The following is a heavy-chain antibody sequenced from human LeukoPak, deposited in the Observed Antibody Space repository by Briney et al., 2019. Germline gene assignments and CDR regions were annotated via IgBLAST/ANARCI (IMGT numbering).Heavy chain of an antibody. V-gene: IGHV3-11*01. Sequence: PGGSLRLSCAASGFTFSDYYMSWIRQAPGKGLEWVSYISSSGSTIYYADSVKGRFTISRDNAKNSLYLQMNSLRAEDTAVCYCARDSAAYYDILTGYGDKGWFDPWGQGTLVTVSS. CDR3: ARDSAAYYDILTGYGDKGWFDP. CDR1: GFTFSDYY. D-gene: IGHD3-9*01. CDR2: ISSSGSTI. J-gene: IGHJ5*02.